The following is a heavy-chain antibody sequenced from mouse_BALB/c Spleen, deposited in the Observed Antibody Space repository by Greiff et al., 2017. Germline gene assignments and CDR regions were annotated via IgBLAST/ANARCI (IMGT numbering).Heavy chain of an antibody. Sequence: QVQLKESGAELVRPGVSVKISCKGSGYTFTDYAMHWVKQSHAKSLEWIGVISTYYGDASYNQKFKGKATMTVDKSSSTAYMELARLTSEDSAIYYCARSYGSSYDYAMDYWGQGTSVTVSS. J-gene: IGHJ4*01. V-gene: IGHV1S137*01. CDR1: GYTFTDYA. CDR3: ARSYGSSYDYAMDY. D-gene: IGHD1-1*01. CDR2: ISTYYGDA.